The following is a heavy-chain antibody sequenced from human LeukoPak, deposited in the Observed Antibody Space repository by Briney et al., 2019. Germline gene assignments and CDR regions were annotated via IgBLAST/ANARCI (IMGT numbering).Heavy chain of an antibody. J-gene: IGHJ6*03. Sequence: SETLSLTCAVYGGSFSGYFWSWIRQLPGKGLEGIGEINHRGSTNYNPSLKSRVTISLDMSKNQFSLRLSSVTAADTAVYYCALPSGWSVGYYYYMDVWGKGTTVTISS. CDR2: INHRGST. V-gene: IGHV4-34*01. D-gene: IGHD6-25*01. CDR1: GGSFSGYF. CDR3: ALPSGWSVGYYYYMDV.